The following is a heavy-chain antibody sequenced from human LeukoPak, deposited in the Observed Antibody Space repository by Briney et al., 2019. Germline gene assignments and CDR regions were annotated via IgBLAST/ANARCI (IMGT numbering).Heavy chain of an antibody. Sequence: GGSLRLSCAASGFTVSSSYMTWVRQAPGKGLEWVSVIHSGGNTYYADSVKGRFTISRDNSKNTLYLQMNSLRAEDTAVYYCTRDLNSGGSCWGQGSLVTVSS. CDR2: IHSGGNT. CDR3: TRDLNSGGSC. D-gene: IGHD2-15*01. V-gene: IGHV3-53*01. CDR1: GFTVSSSY. J-gene: IGHJ4*02.